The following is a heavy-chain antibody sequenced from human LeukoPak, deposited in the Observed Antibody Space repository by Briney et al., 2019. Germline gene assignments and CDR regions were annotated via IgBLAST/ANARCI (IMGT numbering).Heavy chain of an antibody. CDR1: GFTFSSYS. CDR3: ASSGWGAYYFDY. J-gene: IGHJ4*02. CDR2: ISGSSSYI. D-gene: IGHD6-19*01. V-gene: IGHV3-21*01. Sequence: GGSLRLSCAASGFTFSSYSMNWVRQAPGKGLEWVSYISGSSSYIFYADSVKGRFTISRDNAKNSLYLQMNSLRAEDTAMYYCASSGWGAYYFDYWGQGTLVTVSS.